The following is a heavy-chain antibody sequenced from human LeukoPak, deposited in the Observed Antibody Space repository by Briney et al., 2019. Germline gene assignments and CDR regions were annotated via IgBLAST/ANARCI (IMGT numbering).Heavy chain of an antibody. CDR3: AKGSGGYNLLFDY. CDR2: ISGSGGST. CDR1: RFTFSSYA. D-gene: IGHD5-24*01. V-gene: IGHV3-23*01. J-gene: IGHJ4*02. Sequence: GGSLRLSCAASRFTFSSYAMSWVRQAPGKGLEWVSAISGSGGSTYYADSVKGRFTISRDNSKNTLYLQMNSLRAEDTAVYYCAKGSGGYNLLFDYWGQGTLVTVSS.